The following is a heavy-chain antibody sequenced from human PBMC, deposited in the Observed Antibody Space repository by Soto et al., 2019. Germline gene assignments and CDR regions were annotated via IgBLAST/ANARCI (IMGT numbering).Heavy chain of an antibody. CDR3: ARHVVTGDIVVVVAALDV. V-gene: IGHV4-39*01. D-gene: IGHD2-15*01. CDR2: IYYSGST. J-gene: IGHJ6*02. CDR1: GGSISSSSYY. Sequence: ASETLSLTCTVSGGSISSSSYYWGWIRQPPGKGLEWIGSIYYSGSTYYNPSLKSRVTISVDTSKNQFSLKLSSVTAADTAVYYCARHVVTGDIVVVVAALDVWGQGTTVTVSS.